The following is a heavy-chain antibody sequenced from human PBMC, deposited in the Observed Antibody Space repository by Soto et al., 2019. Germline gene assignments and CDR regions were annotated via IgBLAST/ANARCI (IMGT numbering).Heavy chain of an antibody. J-gene: IGHJ5*02. CDR3: AREWGRLARPRHNWFYP. CDR1: GGSFSGYY. D-gene: IGHD3-16*01. Sequence: QVQLQQWGAGLLKPSETLSLTCAVYGGSFSGYYWSWIRQPPGKGLEWLGEINHSGSTNYNPSLKSRVTILVDTSKIQFSQKLSSVTAADTAVYYCAREWGRLARPRHNWFYPWGQGPLVTVSS. CDR2: INHSGST. V-gene: IGHV4-34*01.